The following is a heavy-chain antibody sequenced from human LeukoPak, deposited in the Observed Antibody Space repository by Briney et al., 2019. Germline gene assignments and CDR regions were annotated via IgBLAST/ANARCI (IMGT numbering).Heavy chain of an antibody. V-gene: IGHV1-2*02. CDR1: GYLFISYG. CDR3: ARAITIFPPDY. Sequence: SVKVSCKTSGYLFISYGINWVRQAPGQGLEWMGWINPNSGGTNYAQKFQGRVTMTRDTSISTAYMELSRLRSDDTAVYYCARAITIFPPDYWGQGTLVTVSS. CDR2: INPNSGGT. J-gene: IGHJ4*02. D-gene: IGHD3-9*01.